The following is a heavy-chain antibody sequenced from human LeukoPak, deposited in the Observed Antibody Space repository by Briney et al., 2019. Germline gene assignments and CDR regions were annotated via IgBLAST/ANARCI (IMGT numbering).Heavy chain of an antibody. Sequence: SETLSLTCTVSGGSITSSSYYWGWIRQPPGKGLEWIGSIYYSGSTYYNPSLKSRVTISVDTSKNQFSLKLSSVTAADTAVYYCARGITIFGVVIMPGYDYWGQGTLVTVSS. CDR2: IYYSGST. V-gene: IGHV4-39*07. D-gene: IGHD3-3*01. CDR3: ARGITIFGVVIMPGYDY. J-gene: IGHJ4*02. CDR1: GGSITSSSYY.